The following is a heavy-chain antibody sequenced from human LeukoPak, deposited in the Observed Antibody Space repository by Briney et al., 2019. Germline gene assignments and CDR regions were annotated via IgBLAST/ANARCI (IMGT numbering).Heavy chain of an antibody. CDR1: GFTFSDYY. CDR3: AKDLTYYYDSTGYYFDY. CDR2: ISSSGSTI. D-gene: IGHD3-22*01. V-gene: IGHV3-11*01. J-gene: IGHJ4*02. Sequence: GGSLRLSCAASGFTFSDYYMSWIRQAPGKGLEWVSYISSSGSTIYYADSVKGRFTISRDNSKNTLYLQLNSLRAEDTAIYYCAKDLTYYYDSTGYYFDYWGQGTLVTVSS.